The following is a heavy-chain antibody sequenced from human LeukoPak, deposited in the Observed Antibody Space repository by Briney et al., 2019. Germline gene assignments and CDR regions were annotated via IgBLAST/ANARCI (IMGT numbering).Heavy chain of an antibody. V-gene: IGHV3-23*01. J-gene: IGHJ4*02. CDR3: AKEGWGGSYHY. Sequence: GGSLRLSCAVSGFTFSSYAMSWVRQAPGKGLEWVSAISGSGGRTYYADSVKGRFTISRDNSKNTLNLQMNSLRAEDTAVYYCAKEGWGGSYHYWGQGTLVTVSS. CDR1: GFTFSSYA. CDR2: ISGSGGRT. D-gene: IGHD1-26*01.